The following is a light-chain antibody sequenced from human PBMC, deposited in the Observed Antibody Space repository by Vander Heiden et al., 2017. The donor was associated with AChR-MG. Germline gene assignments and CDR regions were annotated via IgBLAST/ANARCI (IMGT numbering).Light chain of an antibody. CDR2: GAS. J-gene: IGKJ1*01. Sequence: VLPQSPGPLSLSPGERATLSCRASQAARSGKLARYQQKSGQAPRLLIYGASSRATRIPDRFSGSGSGTDFTLTISRLEPEDFAVYSCQQEAGSPWTFGQGTKVEIK. CDR1: QAARSGK. V-gene: IGKV3-20*01. CDR3: QQEAGSPWT.